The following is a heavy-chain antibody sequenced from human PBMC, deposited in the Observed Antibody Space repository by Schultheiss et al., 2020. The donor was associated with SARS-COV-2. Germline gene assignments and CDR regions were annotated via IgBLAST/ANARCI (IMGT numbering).Heavy chain of an antibody. J-gene: IGHJ6*02. CDR3: ARDGYYYYYGMDV. CDR2: IYTSGST. V-gene: IGHV4-4*07. CDR1: GGSFSGYY. Sequence: SETLSLTCAVYGGSFSGYYWSWIRQPPGKGLEWIGRIYTSGSTNYNPSLKSRVTISVDTSKNQFSLKLSSVTAADTAVYYCARDGYYYYYGMDVWGQGTLVTVSS.